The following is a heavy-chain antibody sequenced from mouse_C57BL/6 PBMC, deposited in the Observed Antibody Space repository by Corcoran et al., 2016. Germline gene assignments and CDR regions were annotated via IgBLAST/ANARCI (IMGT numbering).Heavy chain of an antibody. CDR1: GYSITSGYY. J-gene: IGHJ1*03. CDR3: AREGTTVVATYWYFDV. CDR2: ISYDGSN. V-gene: IGHV3-6*01. Sequence: DVQLQESGPGLVKPSQSLSLTCSVTGYSITSGYYWNWIRQFPGNKLEWIGYISYDGSNNYNPSLKNRISSTRYTSKNQFFLKLNSVITEDTATYYCAREGTTVVATYWYFDVWGTGTTVIVSS. D-gene: IGHD1-1*01.